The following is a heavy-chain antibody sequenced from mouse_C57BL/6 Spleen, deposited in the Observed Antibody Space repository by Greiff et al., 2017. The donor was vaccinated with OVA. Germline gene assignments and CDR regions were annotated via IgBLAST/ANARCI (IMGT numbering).Heavy chain of an antibody. CDR1: GYTFTDYY. J-gene: IGHJ2*01. V-gene: IGHV1-76*01. CDR3: ALGSSFYFDY. CDR2: IYPGSGNT. Sequence: VQLQQSGAELVRPGASVKLSCKASGYTFTDYYINWVKQRPGQGLEWIARIYPGSGNTYYNEKFKGKATLTAEKSSSTAYMQLSSLTSEDSAVYFCALGSSFYFDYWGQGTTLTVSS. D-gene: IGHD1-1*01.